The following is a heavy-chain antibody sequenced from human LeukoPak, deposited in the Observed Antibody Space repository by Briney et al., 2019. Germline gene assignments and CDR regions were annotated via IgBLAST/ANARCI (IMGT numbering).Heavy chain of an antibody. V-gene: IGHV4-59*01. D-gene: IGHD3-3*01. CDR1: GGSISSYY. J-gene: IGHJ4*02. CDR3: ARGYLDTIFGVVQYYFDY. CDR2: IYYSGST. Sequence: SSETLSLTCTVSGGSISSYYWSWIRQPPGKGLEWVGYIYYSGSTNYNPSLKSRVTISVDTSKNQFSLKLSSVTAADTAVYYCARGYLDTIFGVVQYYFDYWGQGTLVTVSS.